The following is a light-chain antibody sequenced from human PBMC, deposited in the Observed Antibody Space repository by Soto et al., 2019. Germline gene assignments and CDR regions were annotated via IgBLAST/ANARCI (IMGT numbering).Light chain of an antibody. CDR1: QSVGNW. V-gene: IGKV1-5*01. J-gene: IGKJ1*01. CDR2: DVS. Sequence: DIQMPQSPSTLSASVGASVPITCRASQSVGNWLAWYQHKPGKAPKLLIYDVSSLESGLPSRFSGSGSGTEFILTISSLQPDDFATYYCQQYNSYSSWTVGQGTKVDIK. CDR3: QQYNSYSSWT.